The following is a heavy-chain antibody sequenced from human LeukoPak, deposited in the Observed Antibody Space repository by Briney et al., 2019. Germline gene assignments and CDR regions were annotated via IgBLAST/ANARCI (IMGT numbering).Heavy chain of an antibody. CDR3: ARDPAYSSGWYLSDYYYYGMDV. CDR2: ISAYNGNT. D-gene: IGHD6-19*01. Sequence: ASVNVSCKASGYTFTSYGISWVRQAPGQGLEWMGWISAYNGNTNYAQKLQGRVTMTTDTSTSTAYMELRSLRSDDTAVYYCARDPAYSSGWYLSDYYYYGMDVWGQGTTVTVSS. CDR1: GYTFTSYG. J-gene: IGHJ6*02. V-gene: IGHV1-18*01.